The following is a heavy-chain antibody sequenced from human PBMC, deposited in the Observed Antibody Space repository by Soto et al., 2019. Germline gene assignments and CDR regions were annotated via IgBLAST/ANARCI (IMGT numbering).Heavy chain of an antibody. V-gene: IGHV3-53*01. J-gene: IGHJ4*02. CDR2: IYSGGST. CDR1: GFTVSSNY. CDR3: ARGADRIAARPGYFDY. Sequence: ALRLSCAASGFTVSSNYMSWVRQAPGKGLEWVSVIYSGGSTYYADSVKGRFTISRDNSKNTLYLQMNSLRAEDTAVYYCARGADRIAARPGYFDYWGQGTLVTVSS. D-gene: IGHD6-6*01.